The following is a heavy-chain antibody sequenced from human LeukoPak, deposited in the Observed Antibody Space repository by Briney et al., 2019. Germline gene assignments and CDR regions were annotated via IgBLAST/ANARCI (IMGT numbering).Heavy chain of an antibody. CDR1: GGSFSGYY. CDR3: ARHGRANTIPQGLWRRGGNWFDP. Sequence: SETLSLTCAVYGGSFSGYYWSWIRQPPGKGLEWIGEINHSGSTNYNPSLKSRVTISVDTPKNQFSLKLSSVTAADTAVYYCARHGRANTIPQGLWRRGGNWFDPWGQGTLVTVSS. J-gene: IGHJ5*02. V-gene: IGHV4-34*01. CDR2: INHSGST. D-gene: IGHD2-21*01.